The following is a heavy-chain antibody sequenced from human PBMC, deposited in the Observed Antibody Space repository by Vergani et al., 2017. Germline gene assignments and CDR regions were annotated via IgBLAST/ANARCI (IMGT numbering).Heavy chain of an antibody. CDR3: ARGNSLGSY. CDR2: IKEDGSEK. CDR1: GFTFSSCA. D-gene: IGHD1-7*01. V-gene: IGHV3-7*01. Sequence: EVQLLESGGGLVQPGGSLRLSCAASGFTFSSCAMSWVRQAPGKGLEWVAAIKEDGSEKQYVDSVKGRFTISRDNAKKSLYLQMNSLRGEDTAVYYCARGNSLGSYWGQGTLVTVSS. J-gene: IGHJ4*02.